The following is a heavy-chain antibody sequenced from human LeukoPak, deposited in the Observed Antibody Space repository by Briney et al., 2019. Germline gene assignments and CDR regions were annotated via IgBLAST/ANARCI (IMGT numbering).Heavy chain of an antibody. CDR2: INPNSGGT. Sequence: ASVKVSCKASGYTFTGYYMHWVRQAPGQGLEWMGWINPNSGGTNYAQKFQGRVTMTRDTPISTAYMELSRLRSDDTAVYYCARETYYYDSSGYYRLAGWFDPWGQGTLVTVSS. CDR3: ARETYYYDSSGYYRLAGWFDP. V-gene: IGHV1-2*02. D-gene: IGHD3-22*01. CDR1: GYTFTGYY. J-gene: IGHJ5*02.